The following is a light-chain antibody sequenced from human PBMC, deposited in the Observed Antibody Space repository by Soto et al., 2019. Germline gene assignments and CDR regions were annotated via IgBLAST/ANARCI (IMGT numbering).Light chain of an antibody. CDR2: ASS. V-gene: IGKV1-6*01. CDR3: LQDHNFPFT. J-gene: IGKJ3*01. CDR1: QGIGND. Sequence: AIQMTQSPSSLSASVGDRVTLTCRASQGIGNDLGWYQQKPGKAPKLLIYASSTLQGGVPSRFSGSGSGTDFTLTISSLQPEEFATYFCLQDHNFPFTFGPGTKVDF.